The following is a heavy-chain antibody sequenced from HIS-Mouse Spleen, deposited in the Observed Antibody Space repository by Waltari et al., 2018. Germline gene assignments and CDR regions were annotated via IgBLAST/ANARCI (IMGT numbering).Heavy chain of an antibody. CDR2: IYYGGSP. V-gene: IGHV4-39*07. J-gene: IGHJ2*01. CDR1: GGSISSSSYY. D-gene: IGHD6-13*01. CDR3: AKEIPYSSSWYDWYFDL. Sequence: QLQLQESGPGLVKPSETLSLTCTVSGGSISSSSYYWGWIRQPPGKGLEWIGSIYYGGSPYYNPSLKSRVTISVDTSKNQFSLKLSSVTAADTAVYYCAKEIPYSSSWYDWYFDLWGRGTLVTVSS.